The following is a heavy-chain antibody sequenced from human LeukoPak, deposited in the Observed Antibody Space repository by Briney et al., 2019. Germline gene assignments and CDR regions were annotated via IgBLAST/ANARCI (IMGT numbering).Heavy chain of an antibody. CDR1: GHSFTSYW. D-gene: IGHD1-1*01. CDR2: IDPSDSYT. Sequence: GESLKISCKGSGHSFTSYWVSWVRQMPGKGLEWMGRIDPSDSYTNYSPSFQGHVTISADKSISTAYLQWSSLKASDTAMYYCARRMEDWFDPWGQGTLVIVSS. CDR3: ARRMEDWFDP. J-gene: IGHJ5*02. V-gene: IGHV5-10-1*01.